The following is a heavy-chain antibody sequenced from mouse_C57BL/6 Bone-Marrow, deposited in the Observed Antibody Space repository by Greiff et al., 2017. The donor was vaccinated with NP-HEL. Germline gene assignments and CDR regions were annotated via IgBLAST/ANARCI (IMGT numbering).Heavy chain of an antibody. CDR2: ISAGGSYT. D-gene: IGHD2-5*01. Sequence: EVQRVESGGGLVKPGGSLKLSCAASGFTFSSYAMSWVRQTPEKRLEWVATISAGGSYTYYPDNVKGRFTISSDNAKNNLYLQMSPLKSEDTAMYYCARVSYYSNYDYFDYWGQGTTLTVSS. CDR3: ARVSYYSNYDYFDY. V-gene: IGHV5-4*01. CDR1: GFTFSSYA. J-gene: IGHJ2*01.